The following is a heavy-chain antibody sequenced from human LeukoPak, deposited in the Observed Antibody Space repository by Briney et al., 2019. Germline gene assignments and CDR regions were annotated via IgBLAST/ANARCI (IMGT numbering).Heavy chain of an antibody. CDR1: GGSVSSGSYY. Sequence: PSETLPLTCTVSGGSVSSGSYYWSWIRQPPGKGLEWNGYIHYSGSTNYNPSLKSRVTILVDTSKNQFSLKLTSVTAADTAVYSCASSDYYDSSGYSFDYWGQGTLVIVSS. D-gene: IGHD3-22*01. CDR3: ASSDYYDSSGYSFDY. J-gene: IGHJ4*02. V-gene: IGHV4-61*01. CDR2: IHYSGST.